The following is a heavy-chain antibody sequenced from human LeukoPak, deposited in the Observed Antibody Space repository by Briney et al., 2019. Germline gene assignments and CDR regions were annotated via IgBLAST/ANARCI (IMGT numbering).Heavy chain of an antibody. CDR2: IYSGGST. V-gene: IGHV3-66*02. D-gene: IGHD2-15*01. CDR1: GFTVSSNY. J-gene: IGHJ3*02. Sequence: GGSLRLSCAASGFTVSSNYMSWVRQAPGKGLEWVSVIYSGGSTYYADSVKGRFTISRDNSKNTLYLQMNSLRAEDTAVYYCAKDIRSGIEAFDIWGQGTMVTVSS. CDR3: AKDIRSGIEAFDI.